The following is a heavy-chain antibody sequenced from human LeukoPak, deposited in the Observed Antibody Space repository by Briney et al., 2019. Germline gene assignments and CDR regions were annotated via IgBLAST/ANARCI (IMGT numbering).Heavy chain of an antibody. D-gene: IGHD2-15*01. CDR3: ARRECSGGSCYGH. V-gene: IGHV4-34*01. CDR1: GGSFSGYY. J-gene: IGHJ4*02. CDR2: INHSGST. Sequence: SETLSLTCAVYGGSFSGYYWSWIRQPPGKGLEWIGEINHSGSTNYNPSLKSRVTISVDTSKNQFFLKLSSVTAADTAVYYCARRECSGGSCYGHWGQGTLVTVSS.